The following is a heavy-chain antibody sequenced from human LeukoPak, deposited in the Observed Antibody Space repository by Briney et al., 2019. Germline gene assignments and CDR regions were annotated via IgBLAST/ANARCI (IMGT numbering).Heavy chain of an antibody. V-gene: IGHV3-23*01. Sequence: SCKASGGTFSSYAISWVRQAPGKGLEWVSAISGSGGSTYYADSVKGRFTISRDNSKNTLYLQLNSLRAEDTAVYYCAKGIGELIDDWGQGTLVTVSS. CDR3: AKGIGELIDD. J-gene: IGHJ4*02. CDR1: GGTFSSYA. CDR2: ISGSGGST. D-gene: IGHD1-26*01.